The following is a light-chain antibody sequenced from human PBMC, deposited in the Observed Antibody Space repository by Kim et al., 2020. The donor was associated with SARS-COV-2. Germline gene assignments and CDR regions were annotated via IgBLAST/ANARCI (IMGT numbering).Light chain of an antibody. CDR1: KLGDKY. J-gene: IGLJ3*02. Sequence: SYELTQPPSVSVSPGQTASITCSGDKLGDKYACWYQQKPGQSPVLVIYQDSKRPSGIPERFSGSNSGNTATLTISGTQAMDEADYYCQAWDSSIWVICGG. CDR2: QDS. CDR3: QAWDSSIWV. V-gene: IGLV3-1*01.